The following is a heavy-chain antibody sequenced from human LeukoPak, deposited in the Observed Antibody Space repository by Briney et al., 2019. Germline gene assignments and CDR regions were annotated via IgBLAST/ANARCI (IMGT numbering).Heavy chain of an antibody. J-gene: IGHJ2*01. CDR1: GGSISSYY. D-gene: IGHD5-18*01. CDR2: IYYSGST. CDR3: ASNVDTAMVGLYWYFDL. V-gene: IGHV4-59*01. Sequence: SETLSLTCTVSGGSISSYYWSWIRQPPGKGLEWIGYIYYSGSTNYNPSLKSRVTISVDTSKNQFSLKLSSVTTADTAVYFCASNVDTAMVGLYWYFDLWGRGTLVTVSS.